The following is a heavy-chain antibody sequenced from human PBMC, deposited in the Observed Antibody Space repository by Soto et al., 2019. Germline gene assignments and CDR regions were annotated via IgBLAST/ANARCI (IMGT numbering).Heavy chain of an antibody. J-gene: IGHJ4*02. CDR3: ATMKRARLDS. D-gene: IGHD6-25*01. V-gene: IGHV1-69*06. Sequence: QVQLVQSGAEVKKPGSSVKVSCKASGGTFGSYAITWVRRAPGQGLEWLGGIIPILNSPAYAQNLQGRVSLSVDKSTETAYLEVTSLRLEDTAIYFCATMKRARLDSWGRGTVVTVSS. CDR1: GGTFGSYA. CDR2: IIPILNSP.